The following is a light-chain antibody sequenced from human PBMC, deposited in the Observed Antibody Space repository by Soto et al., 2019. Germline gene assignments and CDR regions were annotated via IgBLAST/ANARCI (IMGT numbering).Light chain of an antibody. J-gene: IGKJ1*01. Sequence: DIQMTQCPSTLSASVGDRVTITCRASQSIINWLAWYQQKPGKAPKLLIYKASSLESEVPSRFSGSGSETEFTLTINSLQPDDSATYYCQQYHSYWWTFGQGTKVDI. V-gene: IGKV1-5*03. CDR3: QQYHSYWWT. CDR1: QSIINW. CDR2: KAS.